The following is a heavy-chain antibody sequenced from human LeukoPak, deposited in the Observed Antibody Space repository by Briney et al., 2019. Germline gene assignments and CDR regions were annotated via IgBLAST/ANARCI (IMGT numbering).Heavy chain of an antibody. J-gene: IGHJ5*02. V-gene: IGHV4-39*01. CDR3: ARPGRPYDTSVDP. CDR1: GGSISSSSYY. Sequence: PSETLSLTCTVSGGSISSSSYYWRWIRQPPGKGLEWIATIYYGGSTYYNPSLKSRVTISVDPSKNQSSLRLSSVTAADTAVYYCARPGRPYDTSVDPWGQGTLVTVSS. CDR2: IYYGGST. D-gene: IGHD3-22*01.